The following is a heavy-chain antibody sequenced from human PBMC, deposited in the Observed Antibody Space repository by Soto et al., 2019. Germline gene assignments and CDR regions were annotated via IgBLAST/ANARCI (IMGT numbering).Heavy chain of an antibody. Sequence: SETLSLTCAVYGGSFSGYYWSWIRQPPGKGLEWIGEINHSGSTNYNPSLKSRVTISVDTSKNQFSLKLSSVTAADTAVYYCARFLPYYYGSGRPRRGSGWFDPWGQGTLVTVSS. CDR1: GGSFSGYY. CDR2: INHSGST. D-gene: IGHD3-10*01. V-gene: IGHV4-34*01. CDR3: ARFLPYYYGSGRPRRGSGWFDP. J-gene: IGHJ5*02.